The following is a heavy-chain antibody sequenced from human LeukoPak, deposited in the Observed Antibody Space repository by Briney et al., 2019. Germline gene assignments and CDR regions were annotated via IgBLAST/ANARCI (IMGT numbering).Heavy chain of an antibody. CDR1: GFTFSSYW. CDR3: AKTYYYDRSGYYYEIAFDT. J-gene: IGHJ3*02. V-gene: IGHV3-74*01. D-gene: IGHD3-22*01. Sequence: PGGSLRLSCAASGFTFSSYWMYWVRQAPGKGLVWVSGINSDGSSTNYADSVKGRFTISRDNAKNTLYLQMNSLRAEDTDVYYCAKTYYYDRSGYYYEIAFDTWGQGTMVTVSS. CDR2: INSDGSST.